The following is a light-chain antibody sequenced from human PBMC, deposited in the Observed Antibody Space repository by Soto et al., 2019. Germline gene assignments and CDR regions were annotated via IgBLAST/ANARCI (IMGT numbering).Light chain of an antibody. Sequence: DIQMTQSPSSLSASVGDRVTITCRASQGISFYLAWYQQKPGKVPKLLIYAASTLQSSVPSRFSGSGAGTDFPITLSRVQHEDVATYYCQKYNSAPFTFGPGTKVDIK. V-gene: IGKV1-27*01. CDR1: QGISFY. CDR2: AAS. CDR3: QKYNSAPFT. J-gene: IGKJ3*01.